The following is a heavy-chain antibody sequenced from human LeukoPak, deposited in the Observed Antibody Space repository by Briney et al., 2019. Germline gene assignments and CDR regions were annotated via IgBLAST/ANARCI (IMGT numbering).Heavy chain of an antibody. Sequence: ASVKVSCKASGYTFSSYAISWVRQAPGQGLEWMGWISAYNGNTKYAQKLQGRVTMTTDTSTSTAYMELRSLRSDDTAVYYCARTPLFPPGYSSGWYWGDHWGQGTLVTVSS. J-gene: IGHJ4*02. D-gene: IGHD6-19*01. CDR1: GYTFSSYA. CDR3: ARTPLFPPGYSSGWYWGDH. CDR2: ISAYNGNT. V-gene: IGHV1-18*01.